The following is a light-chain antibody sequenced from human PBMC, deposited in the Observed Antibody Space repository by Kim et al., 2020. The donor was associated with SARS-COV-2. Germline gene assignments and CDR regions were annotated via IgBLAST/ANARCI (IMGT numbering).Light chain of an antibody. CDR3: QQYKNWPPYT. CDR1: QSVSSK. Sequence: EIVMTQSPATLSVSPGERPPLSCWASQSVSSKLAWYQQKPGQAPKLLMYGASTRATGIPARFSGSGSGTEFTLTISSLQSEDFAVYYCQQYKNWPPYTFGQGTKLEI. V-gene: IGKV3-15*01. J-gene: IGKJ2*01. CDR2: GAS.